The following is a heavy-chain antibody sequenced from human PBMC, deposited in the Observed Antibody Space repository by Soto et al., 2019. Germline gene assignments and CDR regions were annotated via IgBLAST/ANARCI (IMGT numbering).Heavy chain of an antibody. J-gene: IGHJ6*02. V-gene: IGHV3-23*01. CDR3: AKDRITIFGVVIIDYYYYGMDV. CDR2: ISGSGGST. Sequence: EVQLLESGGGLVQPGGSLRLSCAASGFTFSSYAMSWVRQAPGKGLAWVSAISGSGGSTYYADSVKGRFTISRDNSKNTLYLQMNSLRAEDTAVYYCAKDRITIFGVVIIDYYYYGMDVWGQGTTVTVSS. D-gene: IGHD3-3*01. CDR1: GFTFSSYA.